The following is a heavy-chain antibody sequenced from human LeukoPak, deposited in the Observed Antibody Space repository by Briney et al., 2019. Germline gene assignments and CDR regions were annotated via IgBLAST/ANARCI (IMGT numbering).Heavy chain of an antibody. Sequence: GSLRLSCAASGITFSTYWMTWVRQAPGKGLEWVANMNQPGTEKYYADSVKGRFTISRDNAKKSLFLQLNSLRAEDTAVYYCATEGMSSDWESSFDYWGQGTLVTVSS. CDR2: MNQPGTEK. D-gene: IGHD6-19*01. V-gene: IGHV3-7*01. CDR1: GITFSTYW. J-gene: IGHJ4*02. CDR3: ATEGMSSDWESSFDY.